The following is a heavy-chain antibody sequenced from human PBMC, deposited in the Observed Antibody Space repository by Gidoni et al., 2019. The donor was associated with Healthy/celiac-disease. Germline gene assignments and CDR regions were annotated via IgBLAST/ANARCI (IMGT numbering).Heavy chain of an antibody. Sequence: QVQLVQSGAEVKKPGSSVKVSCKASGGTFSSYAISWVRQAPGQGLEWMGGIIPIFGTANYAQKFQGRVTITADKSTSTAYMELSSLRSEDTAVYYCAREEGYSYGYPLNYYGMDVWGKGTTVTVSS. CDR2: IIPIFGTA. V-gene: IGHV1-69*06. J-gene: IGHJ6*04. D-gene: IGHD5-18*01. CDR3: AREEGYSYGYPLNYYGMDV. CDR1: GGTFSSYA.